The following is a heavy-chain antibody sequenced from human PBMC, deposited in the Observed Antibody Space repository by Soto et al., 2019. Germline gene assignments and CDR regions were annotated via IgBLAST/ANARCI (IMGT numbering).Heavy chain of an antibody. D-gene: IGHD1-26*01. Sequence: EVQLVESGGGLVQPGGTLRLSCVVSGFTLSDHYIDWVRQAPGKGLEWVGRTKNKAQRFTTEYAASVKGRVTISRDDSETSVYLQMNSLKAEDTAVYYCVRWDSGNPENWGQGTLVTVSS. CDR1: GFTLSDHY. CDR3: VRWDSGNPEN. J-gene: IGHJ4*02. CDR2: TKNKAQRFTT. V-gene: IGHV3-72*01.